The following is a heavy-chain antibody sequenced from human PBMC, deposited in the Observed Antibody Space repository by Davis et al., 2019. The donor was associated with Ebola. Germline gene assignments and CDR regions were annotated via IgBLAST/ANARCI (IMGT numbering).Heavy chain of an antibody. CDR2: INPDSGGS. D-gene: IGHD2-2*01. V-gene: IGHV1-2*02. CDR3: ARGARTRGPYNWFDP. Sequence: AASVKVSCKTSGYTFTDYYIHWVRQAPGQGLEWMGWINPDSGGSDYAQQFQGRVTLTRDTSIATAYMELRGLKSDDTAMFYCARGARTRGPYNWFDPWGQGTLVTVSS. J-gene: IGHJ5*02. CDR1: GYTFTDYY.